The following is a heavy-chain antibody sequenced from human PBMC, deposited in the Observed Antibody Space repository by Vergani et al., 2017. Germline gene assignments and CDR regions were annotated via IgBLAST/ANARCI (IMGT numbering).Heavy chain of an antibody. CDR2: ISSSSSYI. Sequence: EVQLLESGGGLVQPGGSLRLSCAASGFTFSSYSMNWVRQAPGKGLEWVSPISSSSSYIYYADSVKGRFTISRDNAKNSLYLQMNSLRAEDTAVYYCAPAGYDSSGYWYYYGMDVWGQGTTVTVSS. V-gene: IGHV3-21*01. CDR1: GFTFSSYS. D-gene: IGHD3-22*01. CDR3: APAGYDSSGYWYYYGMDV. J-gene: IGHJ6*02.